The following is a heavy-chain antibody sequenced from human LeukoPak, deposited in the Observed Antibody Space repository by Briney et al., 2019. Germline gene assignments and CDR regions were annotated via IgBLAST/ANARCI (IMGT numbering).Heavy chain of an antibody. V-gene: IGHV4-61*01. J-gene: IGHJ4*02. D-gene: IGHD4-17*01. Sequence: SDTLALTRTVSGGSVSSGSDYWSWIRQPPGKGLEWIGYIYYSGSTNYNPSPKSRVTISVEPSKNPFSLKLSSVTAADTAVYYCARETAYGDFNFDYWGQGTLVTVSS. CDR3: ARETAYGDFNFDY. CDR1: GGSVSSGSDY. CDR2: IYYSGST.